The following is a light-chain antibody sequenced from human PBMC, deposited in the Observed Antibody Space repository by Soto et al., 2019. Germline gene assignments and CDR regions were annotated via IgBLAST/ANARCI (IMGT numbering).Light chain of an antibody. CDR2: KTS. V-gene: IGKV1-5*03. J-gene: IGKJ4*01. CDR3: QQYKSFSLT. CDR1: QSVDSW. Sequence: DIQMTQSPSTLSASIGDRVTITCRASQSVDSWLAWYQQKPGKAPKLLIYKTSNLESGVPSRFSGSGSGTEFSLTISSLQPVDFATYYCQQYKSFSLTFAGGTRVEVK.